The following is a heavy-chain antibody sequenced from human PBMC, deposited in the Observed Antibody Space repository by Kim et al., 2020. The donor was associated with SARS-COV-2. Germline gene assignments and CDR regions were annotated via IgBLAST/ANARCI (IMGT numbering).Heavy chain of an antibody. J-gene: IGHJ4*02. V-gene: IGHV1-46*01. Sequence: ASVKVSCKASGYTFSSYIIHWVRQAPGQGLEWMGMVIPSSDSTRYAQNFQGRVTMTRDTSTSTVYMELSSLRSEDTAVYFCASEYCGLGCWGQGTLVTVS. CDR1: GYTFSSYI. CDR2: VIPSSDST. D-gene: IGHD3-16*01. CDR3: ASEYCGLGC.